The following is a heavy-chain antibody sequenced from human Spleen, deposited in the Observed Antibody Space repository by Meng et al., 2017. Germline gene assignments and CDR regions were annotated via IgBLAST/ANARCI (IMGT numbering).Heavy chain of an antibody. CDR3: ARTHSSSWSEYFQH. D-gene: IGHD6-13*01. CDR1: GFTFSSYW. CDR2: IKQDGSEK. V-gene: IGHV3-7*01. J-gene: IGHJ1*01. Sequence: GESLKISCAASGFTFSSYWMSWVRQAPGKGLEWVANIKQDGSEKYYVDSVKGRFTISRDNSKNTLYLQMNSLRAEDTAVYYCARTHSSSWSEYFQHWGQGTLVTVSS.